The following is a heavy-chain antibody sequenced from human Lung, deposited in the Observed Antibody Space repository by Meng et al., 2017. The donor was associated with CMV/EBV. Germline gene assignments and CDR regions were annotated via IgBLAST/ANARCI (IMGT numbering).Heavy chain of an antibody. CDR1: GFTFSSYW. V-gene: IGHV3-74*01. CDR3: ARDGAVPAAILHIHH. D-gene: IGHD2-2*01. CDR2: INSDGSCT. Sequence: GGSLRLXCAASGFTFSSYWMHWVRQAPGKGLVWVSRINSDGSCTSYADSVKGRFTISRDNAKNTLYLQTNSLRDEDTAVYYCARDGAVPAAILHIHHWGQGTXVTVSS. J-gene: IGHJ1*01.